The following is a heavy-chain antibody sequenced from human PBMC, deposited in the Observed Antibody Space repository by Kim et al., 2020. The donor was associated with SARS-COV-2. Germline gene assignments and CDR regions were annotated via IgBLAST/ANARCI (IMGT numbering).Heavy chain of an antibody. V-gene: IGHV3-30*03. CDR3: ATGTGANGEKDIVATPFDY. J-gene: IGHJ4*02. D-gene: IGHD5-12*01. CDR2: ISYDGSNK. Sequence: GGSLRLSCAASGFTFSSYGMHWVRQAPGKGLEWVAVISYDGSNKYYADSVKGRFTISRDNSKNTLYLQMNSLRAEDTAVYYCATGTGANGEKDIVATPFDYWGQGTLVTVSS. CDR1: GFTFSSYG.